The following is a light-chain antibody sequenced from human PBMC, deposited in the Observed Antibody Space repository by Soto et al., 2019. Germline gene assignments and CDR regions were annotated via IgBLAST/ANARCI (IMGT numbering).Light chain of an antibody. J-gene: IGKJ1*01. CDR2: DAS. V-gene: IGKV1-5*01. CDR1: QSISSW. Sequence: DIQMTQSPSTLSASVGDTVTITCRASQSISSWLAWYQQKPGKAPNLLIYDASNLETGVPSRFSGSGSGTEFTLTISSLQPDDSATYYCQQYCRFWTFGQGTKVEIK. CDR3: QQYCRFWT.